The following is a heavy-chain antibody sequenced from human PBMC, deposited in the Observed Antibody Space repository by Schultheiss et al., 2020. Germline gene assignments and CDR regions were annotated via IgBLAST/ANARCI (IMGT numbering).Heavy chain of an antibody. Sequence: GESLKISCAASGFTFSSYGMHWVRQAPGKGLEWVAVISYDGSNKYYADSVKGRFTISRDNAKNSLYLQMNSLRAEDTAVYYCARVGYIVGAGGWGQGTLVTVSS. V-gene: IGHV3-30*03. J-gene: IGHJ4*02. CDR2: ISYDGSNK. CDR3: ARVGYIVGAGG. CDR1: GFTFSSYG. D-gene: IGHD1-26*01.